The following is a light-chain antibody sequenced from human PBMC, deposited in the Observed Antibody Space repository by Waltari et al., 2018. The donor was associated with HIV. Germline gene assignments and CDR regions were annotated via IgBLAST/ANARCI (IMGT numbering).Light chain of an antibody. CDR2: AAS. Sequence: DIQMTQSTSSLSASVGDRVTITCRASQSISSYVKWYQQKPGKAPKLLIHAASSLQSGVPSRFSGSGSGTDFTLTINSLQPEDFATYYCQQSYSAPETFGQGTKLEIK. V-gene: IGKV1-39*01. CDR1: QSISSY. CDR3: QQSYSAPET. J-gene: IGKJ2*01.